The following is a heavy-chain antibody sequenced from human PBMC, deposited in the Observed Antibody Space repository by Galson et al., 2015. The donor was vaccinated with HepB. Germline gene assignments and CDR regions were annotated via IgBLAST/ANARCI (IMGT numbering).Heavy chain of an antibody. CDR1: GYTFIGFY. D-gene: IGHD5-12*01. CDR2: INPNSGDT. J-gene: IGHJ4*02. Sequence: SVKVSCKAYGYTFIGFYMHWVRQAPGQGPEWMGWINPNSGDTNYAQKFQDRVTMTRDTSISTAYMELGRLRSDDTAVYYCARHTRYSGYDFYFDYWGQGTLVTASS. CDR3: ARHTRYSGYDFYFDY. V-gene: IGHV1-2*02.